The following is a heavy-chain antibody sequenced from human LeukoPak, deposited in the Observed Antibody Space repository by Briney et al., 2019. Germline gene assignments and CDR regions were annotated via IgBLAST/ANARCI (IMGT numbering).Heavy chain of an antibody. CDR1: GFTFSGYT. D-gene: IGHD3-10*01. CDR2: ISTSSSYI. CDR3: ATVYYYGSGSYFPFGY. J-gene: IGHJ4*02. Sequence: GGSLRLSCAASGFTFSGYTMNWVRQAPGKGLEWVSSISTSSSYIYYADSVKGRFTISRDNAKNSLYLQMNSLRAEDTAVYYCATVYYYGSGSYFPFGYWGQGTLVTVSS. V-gene: IGHV3-21*01.